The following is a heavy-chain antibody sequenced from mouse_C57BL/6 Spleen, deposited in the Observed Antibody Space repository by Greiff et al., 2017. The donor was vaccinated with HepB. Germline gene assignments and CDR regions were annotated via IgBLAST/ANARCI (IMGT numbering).Heavy chain of an antibody. CDR2: IHPNSGST. V-gene: IGHV1-64*01. D-gene: IGHD1-1*01. Sequence: QVQLQQPGAELVKPGASVKLSCKASGYTFTSYWMHWVKQRPGQGLEWIGMIHPNSGSTNYNEKFKSKATLTVDKSSSTAYMQLSSLTSEDSAIYYCARDYGSSYADWWGQGTTLTVSS. CDR1: GYTFTSYW. J-gene: IGHJ2*01. CDR3: ARDYGSSYADW.